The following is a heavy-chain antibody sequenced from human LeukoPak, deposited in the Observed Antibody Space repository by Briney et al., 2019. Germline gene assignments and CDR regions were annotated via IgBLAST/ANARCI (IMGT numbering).Heavy chain of an antibody. CDR3: ARRAAGTHYLLTKWFDP. CDR1: GYSFTSYW. V-gene: IGHV5-51*01. CDR2: IYPGDSDT. Sequence: GESLKISCKGSGYSFTSYWIGWVRQTPGKGLEWMGVIYPGDSDTRYSPSFQGQVTISADRSITTAYLQWSSLKASDTAMYYCARRAAGTHYLLTKWFDPWGQGTLVTVSS. J-gene: IGHJ5*02. D-gene: IGHD6-13*01.